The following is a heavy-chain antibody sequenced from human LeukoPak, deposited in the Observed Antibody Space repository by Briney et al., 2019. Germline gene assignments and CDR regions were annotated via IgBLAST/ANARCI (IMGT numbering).Heavy chain of an antibody. V-gene: IGHV5-51*01. J-gene: IGHJ3*02. Sequence: ESLKISCKGSGYSFTSYWIGWVRQMPEKGLEWIGIIYPGDSDTRYSPSFQGQVTISADKSISTAYLQWSSLKASDTAMFFFKQRTGYDILSYDAFDIWGQGTMVTVSS. CDR2: IYPGDSDT. CDR3: KQRTGYDILSYDAFDI. D-gene: IGHD3-9*01. CDR1: GYSFTSYW.